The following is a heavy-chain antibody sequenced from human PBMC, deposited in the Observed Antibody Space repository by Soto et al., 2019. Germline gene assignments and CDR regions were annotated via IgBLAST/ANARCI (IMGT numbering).Heavy chain of an antibody. V-gene: IGHV5-51*01. CDR1: GSSFSNYW. J-gene: IGHJ5*02. CDR3: ARRAYCSSSTCHGGRGANWFDP. CDR2: IYPGDSDT. D-gene: IGHD2-2*01. Sequence: GESLKISCKGSGSSFSNYWIAWVRQMPGKGLEWMGIIYPGDSDTRYSPSFQGKVTISADKSINTAYLQWSSLKASDTAMYYCARRAYCSSSTCHGGRGANWFDPWGQGTLVTVSS.